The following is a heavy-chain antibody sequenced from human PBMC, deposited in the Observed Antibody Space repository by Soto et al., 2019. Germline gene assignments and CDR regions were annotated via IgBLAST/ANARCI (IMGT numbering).Heavy chain of an antibody. D-gene: IGHD3-10*01. CDR1: GFTFSSYA. CDR3: ARGGRVPPTPADY. CDR2: ISYDGSNK. Sequence: QVQLVESGGGVVQPGRSLRLSCAASGFTFSSYAMHWVRQAPGKGLEWVAVISYDGSNKYYADSVKGRFTISRDNSKNTLYLQMNSLRAEDTAVYYCARGGRVPPTPADYWGQGTLVTVFS. V-gene: IGHV3-30-3*01. J-gene: IGHJ4*02.